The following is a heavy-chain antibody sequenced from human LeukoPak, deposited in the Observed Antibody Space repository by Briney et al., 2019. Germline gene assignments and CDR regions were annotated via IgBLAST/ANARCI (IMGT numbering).Heavy chain of an antibody. CDR2: ISGSGGST. J-gene: IGHJ6*02. CDR1: GFTFSSYA. V-gene: IGHV3-23*01. Sequence: PGGSLRLSCAASGFTFSSYAMTWVRQAPGKGLEWVSAISGSGGSTFHADSVKGRFTISRDNSKNTLYLQMNSLRAEDTAVYYCARGTVTFYYYYGMDVRGQGTTVTVSS. D-gene: IGHD4-17*01. CDR3: ARGTVTFYYYYGMDV.